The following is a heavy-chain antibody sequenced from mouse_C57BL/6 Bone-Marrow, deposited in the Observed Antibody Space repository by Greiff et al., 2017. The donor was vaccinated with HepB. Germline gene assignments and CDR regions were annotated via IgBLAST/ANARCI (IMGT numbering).Heavy chain of an antibody. V-gene: IGHV6-3*01. CDR2: IRLKSDNYAT. D-gene: IGHD4-1*01. J-gene: IGHJ4*01. CDR3: LGLGPYAMDY. CDR1: GFTFSNYW. Sequence: EVKLMESGGGLVQPGGSMKLSCVASGFTFSNYWMNWVRQSPEKGLEWVAQIRLKSDNYATHYAESVKGRFTISRDDSKSSVYLQMNNLRAEDTGIYYCLGLGPYAMDYWGQGTSVTVSS.